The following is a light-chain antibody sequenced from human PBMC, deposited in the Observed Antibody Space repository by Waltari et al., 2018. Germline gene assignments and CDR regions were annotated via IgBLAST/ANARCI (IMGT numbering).Light chain of an antibody. V-gene: IGLV2-14*01. CDR1: SSDVGGYNY. J-gene: IGLJ2*01. CDR3: SSYTSSSTLV. CDR2: DVS. Sequence: QSALTQPASVSGSPGQPSTIPCTGTSSDVGGYNYVSWYQQHPGKAPKLMISDVSKRPSGVSNRFSGSKSGNTASLTISGLQAEDEADYYCSSYTSSSTLVFGGGTKLTVL.